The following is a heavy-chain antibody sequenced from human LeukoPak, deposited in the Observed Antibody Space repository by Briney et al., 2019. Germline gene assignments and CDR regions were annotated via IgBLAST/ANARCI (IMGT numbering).Heavy chain of an antibody. D-gene: IGHD2-2*01. V-gene: IGHV4-34*01. J-gene: IGHJ6*02. CDR1: GGSFSGYY. CDR3: ARALVVPAAIFNSRGAYYYYYGMDV. CDR2: INHSGST. Sequence: KSSETLSLTCAVYGGSFSGYYWSWIRQPPGKGLEWIGEINHSGSTNYNPSLKNLVTISVDTSKNQFSLKLSSVTAADTAVYYCARALVVPAAIFNSRGAYYYYYGMDVWGQGTTVTVSS.